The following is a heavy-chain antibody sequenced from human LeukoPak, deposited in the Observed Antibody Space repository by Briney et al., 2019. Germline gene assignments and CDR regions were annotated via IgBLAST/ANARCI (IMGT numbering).Heavy chain of an antibody. CDR1: RGTFSSYA. CDR3: LLRFREFPGDDAFDI. Sequence: SVNVSRKASRGTFSSYAISWVRPAPAQGLEWMGGIIPIFGTAKYAQKFQGRVTNTTDESTSTAYMELSSLRAEDAAEYYCLLRFREFPGDDAFDIWGQGTMVTVSS. CDR2: IIPIFGTA. D-gene: IGHD3-10*01. V-gene: IGHV1-69*05. J-gene: IGHJ3*02.